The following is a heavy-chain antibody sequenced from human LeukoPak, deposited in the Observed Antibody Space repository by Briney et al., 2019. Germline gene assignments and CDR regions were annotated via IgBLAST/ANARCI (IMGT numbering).Heavy chain of an antibody. CDR2: IYTSGST. D-gene: IGHD2-15*01. CDR3: ARGGCSGGSCPHPYYFDY. Sequence: KASETLSLTCTVSGGSISSGSYYWSWIRQPAGKGLEWIGRIYTSGSTNYNPSLKSRVTISVDTSKNQFSLKLSSVTAADTAVYYCARGGCSGGSCPHPYYFDYWGQGTLVTVSS. J-gene: IGHJ4*02. CDR1: GGSISSGSYY. V-gene: IGHV4-61*02.